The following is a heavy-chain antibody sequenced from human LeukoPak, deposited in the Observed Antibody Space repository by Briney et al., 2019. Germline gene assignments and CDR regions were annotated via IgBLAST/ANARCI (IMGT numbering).Heavy chain of an antibody. Sequence: GGSLRLSCAASGFTSSSYWMSWVRQVPGKGLEWVANINQDGSAKYYVDSVKGRFTISRDNAKNSLYLHMNSLRAEDTAVYYCARDAPGLGIDYWGQGTLVTVSS. CDR3: ARDAPGLGIDY. CDR2: INQDGSAK. D-gene: IGHD7-27*01. V-gene: IGHV3-7*01. J-gene: IGHJ4*02. CDR1: GFTSSSYW.